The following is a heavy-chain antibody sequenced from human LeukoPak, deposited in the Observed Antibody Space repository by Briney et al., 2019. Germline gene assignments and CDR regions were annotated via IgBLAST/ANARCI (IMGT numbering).Heavy chain of an antibody. J-gene: IGHJ6*03. D-gene: IGHD4-23*01. Sequence: SQTLSLTCSVSGGSISSGSYYWSWIRQPAGKGLEWIGRIYTSGSTNYNPSLKSRVTISVDTSKNQFSLKLSSVTAADTAVYYCARAKTPSYYYYYMDVWGKGTTVTVSS. CDR1: GGSISSGSYY. CDR3: ARAKTPSYYYYYMDV. V-gene: IGHV4-61*02. CDR2: IYTSGST.